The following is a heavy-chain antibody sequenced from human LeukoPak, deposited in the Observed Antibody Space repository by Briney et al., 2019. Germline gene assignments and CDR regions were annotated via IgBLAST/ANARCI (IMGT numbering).Heavy chain of an antibody. D-gene: IGHD4-11*01. CDR2: INHSGST. V-gene: IGHV4-34*01. CDR3: ARETHGSQYYFDF. J-gene: IGHJ4*02. Sequence: SETLSLTCAVYGGSFSGYYWSWIRQPPGKGLEWIGEINHSGSTNYNPSLKSRVTISVDTSKNQFSLKLSSVTAADTAVYYCARETHGSQYYFDFWGQGTLVTVSS. CDR1: GGSFSGYY.